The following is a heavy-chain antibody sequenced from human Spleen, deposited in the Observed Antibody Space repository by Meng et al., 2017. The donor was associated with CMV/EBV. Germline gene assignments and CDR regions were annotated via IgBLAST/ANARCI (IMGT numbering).Heavy chain of an antibody. CDR1: GRSCSCYC. CDR2: INHSEGT. D-gene: IGHD2-2*01. CDR3: ARDNVVVPAAKNCFDP. J-gene: IGHJ5*02. V-gene: IGHV4-34*01. Sequence: YGRSCSCYCGSWNRQPPGKGLEWIGEINHSEGTNYGPSLKSRVTISVDTSKNQFSLKLSSVTAAYTAVYYCARDNVVVPAAKNCFDPWGQGTLVTVSS.